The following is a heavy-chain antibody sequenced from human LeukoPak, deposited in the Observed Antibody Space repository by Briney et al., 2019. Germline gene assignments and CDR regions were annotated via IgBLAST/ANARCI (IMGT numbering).Heavy chain of an antibody. CDR3: AREGHYDSSTFDY. CDR1: GYTFTGYY. J-gene: IGHJ4*02. Sequence: ASVKVSCKASGYTFTGYYIHWVRQAPGQGLEWMGWINPNSGGTNYAQKFQGRVTMTRDTSISTAYMELSRLRSDDTAVYYCAREGHYDSSTFDYWGQGTLVTVSS. D-gene: IGHD3-22*01. V-gene: IGHV1-2*02. CDR2: INPNSGGT.